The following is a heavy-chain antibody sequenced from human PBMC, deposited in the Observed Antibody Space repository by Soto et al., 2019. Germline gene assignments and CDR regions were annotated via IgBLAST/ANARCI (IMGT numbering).Heavy chain of an antibody. CDR2: ISYDGSNK. CDR1: GFTFSSYG. D-gene: IGHD2-2*01. J-gene: IGHJ6*02. Sequence: GSLRRSCAASGFTFSSYGMHWVRQAPGRGLEWVAVISYDGSNKYYADSVKGRFTISRDNSKNALYLQMNSLRAEDTAVYYCAKDPSYCSSTSCYRGDVWGQGTTVTVYS. CDR3: AKDPSYCSSTSCYRGDV. V-gene: IGHV3-30*18.